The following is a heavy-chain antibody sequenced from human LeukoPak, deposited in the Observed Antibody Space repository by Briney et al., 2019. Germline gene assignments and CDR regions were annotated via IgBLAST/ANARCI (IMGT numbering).Heavy chain of an antibody. Sequence: PSETLSLTCTVSGGSISSYYWSWIRQPAGKGLEWIGRIYTSGSTNYNPSLKSRVTMSVDTSKNQFSLKLSSVTAADTAVYYCARDKGPYYYDSSGYYFLNWFDPWGQGTLVTVSS. D-gene: IGHD3-22*01. V-gene: IGHV4-4*07. CDR3: ARDKGPYYYDSSGYYFLNWFDP. J-gene: IGHJ5*02. CDR1: GGSISSYY. CDR2: IYTSGST.